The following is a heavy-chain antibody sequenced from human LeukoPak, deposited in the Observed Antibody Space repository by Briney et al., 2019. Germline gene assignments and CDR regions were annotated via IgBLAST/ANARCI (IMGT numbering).Heavy chain of an antibody. CDR3: AKHLRIVGATEDKVDY. CDR1: GFTFSSYA. V-gene: IGHV3-23*01. Sequence: GGSLRLSCAASGFTFSSYAMSWVRQAPGKGLEWVSAISGSGGSTYYADSVKGRFTISRDNSKKTLYLQINSLRAEDTAVYYCAKHLRIVGATEDKVDYWGQGTLVTVSS. J-gene: IGHJ4*02. D-gene: IGHD1-26*01. CDR2: ISGSGGST.